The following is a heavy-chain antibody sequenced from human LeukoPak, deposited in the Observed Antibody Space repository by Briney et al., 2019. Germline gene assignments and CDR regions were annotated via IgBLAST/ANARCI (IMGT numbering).Heavy chain of an antibody. CDR1: GFTFSSYN. J-gene: IGHJ5*02. CDR2: ISGGSGST. V-gene: IGHV3-23*01. D-gene: IGHD6-6*01. Sequence: GGSLRLSCAASGFTFSSYNMSWVRQAPGKGLEWVSAISGGSGSTYYADFVKGRFTISRDNSKNTLYLQMNSLRAEDTAVYYCAKDRGSIAAQQWFDPWGQGTLVTVSS. CDR3: AKDRGSIAAQQWFDP.